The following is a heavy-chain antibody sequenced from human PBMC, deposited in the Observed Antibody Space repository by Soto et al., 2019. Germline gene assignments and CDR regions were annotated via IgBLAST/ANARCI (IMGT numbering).Heavy chain of an antibody. CDR2: INAGNGNT. Sequence: ASVKVSCKASGYTFTSYAMHWVRQAPGQRLEWMGWINAGNGNTKYSQKFQGRVPITRDTSASTAYLELSSLRSEDTAVYYCARENYGSGSYDYYYYYYMDVWGKGTTVTVSS. J-gene: IGHJ6*03. D-gene: IGHD3-10*01. CDR1: GYTFTSYA. CDR3: ARENYGSGSYDYYYYYYMDV. V-gene: IGHV1-3*01.